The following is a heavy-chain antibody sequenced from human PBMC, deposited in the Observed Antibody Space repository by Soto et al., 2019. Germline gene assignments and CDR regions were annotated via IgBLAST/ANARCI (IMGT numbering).Heavy chain of an antibody. CDR3: AKDSSSWQIYYYYGMDV. CDR1: GFTFSSYG. J-gene: IGHJ6*01. Sequence: QVQLVESGGGVVQPGRSLRLSCAASGFTFSSYGMHWVRQAPGKGLEWVAVISYDGSNKYYADSVKGRFTISRDNSKNTLYLQMNSLRAEDTAVYYCAKDSSSWQIYYYYGMDVW. D-gene: IGHD6-13*01. V-gene: IGHV3-30*18. CDR2: ISYDGSNK.